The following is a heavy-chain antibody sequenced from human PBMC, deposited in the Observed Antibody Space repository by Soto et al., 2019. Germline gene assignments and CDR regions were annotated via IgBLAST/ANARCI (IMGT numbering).Heavy chain of an antibody. D-gene: IGHD1-7*01. J-gene: IGHJ5*02. V-gene: IGHV1-46*01. CDR1: GYTFTSYY. CDR2: INPSGGST. CDR3: AREGSITGTTTHTSDLDP. Sequence: GASVKVSCKASGYTFTSYYMHWVRQAPGQGLEWMGIINPSGGSTSYAQKFQGRVTMTRDTSTSTVYMELSSLRSEDTAVYYCAREGSITGTTTHTSDLDPWGQGTLVTVSS.